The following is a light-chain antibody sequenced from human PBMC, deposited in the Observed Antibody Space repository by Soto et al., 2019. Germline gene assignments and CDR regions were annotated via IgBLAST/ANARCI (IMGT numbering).Light chain of an antibody. J-gene: IGKJ1*01. CDR1: QSISDT. Sequence: EIVMTQSPATLSVSPGGRATLSCRASQSISDTLAWYQQKPGQAPRLLIHGASTRAPGFPARFSGSGSGTDFNLTISSLQSEDFADYYCQQYDNWPWTFGQGTKVEIK. CDR2: GAS. V-gene: IGKV3-15*01. CDR3: QQYDNWPWT.